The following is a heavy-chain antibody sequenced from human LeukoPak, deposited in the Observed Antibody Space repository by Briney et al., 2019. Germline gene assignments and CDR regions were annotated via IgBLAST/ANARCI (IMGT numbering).Heavy chain of an antibody. J-gene: IGHJ4*02. D-gene: IGHD3-10*01. Sequence: SGGSLRLSCAASGFTFSSHWMSWVRQAPGKGLEWVANIRQDGSEKYYVDSVKGRFTISRDNAKNSLYLQMDSLRAEDTAVYYCARDGITMRILEYWGQGTLVTVSS. CDR2: IRQDGSEK. CDR1: GFTFSSHW. CDR3: ARDGITMRILEY. V-gene: IGHV3-7*01.